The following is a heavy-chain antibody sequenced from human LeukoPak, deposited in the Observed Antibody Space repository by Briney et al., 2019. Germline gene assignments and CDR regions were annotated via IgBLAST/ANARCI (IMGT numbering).Heavy chain of an antibody. J-gene: IGHJ4*02. CDR2: INWNGGST. CDR1: GFTFDDYG. D-gene: IGHD3-10*01. V-gene: IGHV3-20*04. Sequence: GGSLRLSCAASGFTFDDYGMSWDRQAPGKGLEWVSGINWNGGSTGYADSVKGRFTISRDNAKNSLYLQMNSLRAEDTALYYCARRGGKVYYFDYWGQGTLVTVSS. CDR3: ARRGGKVYYFDY.